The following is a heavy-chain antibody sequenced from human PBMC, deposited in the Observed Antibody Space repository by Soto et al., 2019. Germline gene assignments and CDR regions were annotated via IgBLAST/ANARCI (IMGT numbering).Heavy chain of an antibody. J-gene: IGHJ2*01. D-gene: IGHD3-3*01. V-gene: IGHV1-18*01. CDR3: AREAILDYWYFDL. Sequence: QVQLVQSGAEVKKPGASVKVSCKASGYTFTSYGISWVRQAPGQGLEWMGWISAYNGNTNYAQKLQGRVXXTXDXXTSTAYMELRSLRSDDTAVYYCAREAILDYWYFDLWGRGTLVTVSS. CDR2: ISAYNGNT. CDR1: GYTFTSYG.